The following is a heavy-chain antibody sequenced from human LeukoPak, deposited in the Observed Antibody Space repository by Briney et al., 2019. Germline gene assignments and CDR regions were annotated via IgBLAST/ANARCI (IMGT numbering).Heavy chain of an antibody. D-gene: IGHD3-3*01. J-gene: IGHJ6*03. V-gene: IGHV3-30*01. CDR1: GFTFSSYA. CDR2: ISYDGSNK. Sequence: PGGSLRLSCTASGFTFSSYAMHWVRQAPGKGLEWVAVISYDGSNKYYADSVKGRFTISRDNSKNTLYLQMNSLRAEDTAVYYCARDQYYDFWSGLYYYYMDVWGKGTTVTVSS. CDR3: ARDQYYDFWSGLYYYYMDV.